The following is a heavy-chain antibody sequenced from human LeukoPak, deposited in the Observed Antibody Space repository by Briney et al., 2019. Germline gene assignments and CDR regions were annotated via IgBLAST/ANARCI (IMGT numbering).Heavy chain of an antibody. J-gene: IGHJ5*02. V-gene: IGHV4-59*01. CDR2: IYYSGST. CDR1: GGSISSYY. CDR3: ARDLGYYYDSSGYYYGAGLTGFDP. D-gene: IGHD3-22*01. Sequence: SETLSLTCTVSGGSISSYYWSWLRQPPGKGLEWIAYIYYSGSTNYNPSLKSRVTISVDTSKNQFSLKLSSVTAADTAVYYCARDLGYYYDSSGYYYGAGLTGFDPWGQGTLVTVSS.